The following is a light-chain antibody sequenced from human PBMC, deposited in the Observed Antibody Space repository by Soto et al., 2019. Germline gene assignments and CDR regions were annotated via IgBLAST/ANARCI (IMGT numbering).Light chain of an antibody. Sequence: EIVMTQSPATLSVSPGERATLSCRASQSIHSNLAWYQQKPGQAPRLLFYGASTRATGIPARFSVSGSGTEFPLTINSLQSEDSAVYYCQQYENWPRTFGQGTKVEIK. CDR1: QSIHSN. J-gene: IGKJ1*01. V-gene: IGKV3-15*01. CDR2: GAS. CDR3: QQYENWPRT.